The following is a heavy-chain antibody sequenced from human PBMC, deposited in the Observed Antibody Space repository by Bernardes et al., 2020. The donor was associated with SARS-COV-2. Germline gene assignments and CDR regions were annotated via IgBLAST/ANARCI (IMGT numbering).Heavy chain of an antibody. V-gene: IGHV4-34*01. Sequence: ETLSLTCSVYGGSFSGYYWSWIRQPPGKGLEWIGEINHSGSTNYNPSLKSRVTISVDTSKNQFSLKLSSVTAADTAVYYCARRSMVRGPFDPWGQGTLVTVSS. D-gene: IGHD3-10*01. CDR2: INHSGST. CDR1: GGSFSGYY. J-gene: IGHJ5*02. CDR3: ARRSMVRGPFDP.